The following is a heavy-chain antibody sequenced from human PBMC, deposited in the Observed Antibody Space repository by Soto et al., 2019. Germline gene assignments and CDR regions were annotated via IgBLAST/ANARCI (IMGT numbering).Heavy chain of an antibody. Sequence: PGGSLKISRKGSGYSFSSYWISWVRQMAGETLEWMGRIDPSDSYTNYSPSFQGHVTISADKSISTAYLQWSSLKASDTAMYYCARRPYDSSGYYYAWFDPWGQGTLVTVSS. J-gene: IGHJ5*02. D-gene: IGHD3-22*01. V-gene: IGHV5-10-1*01. CDR1: GYSFSSYW. CDR3: ARRPYDSSGYYYAWFDP. CDR2: IDPSDSYT.